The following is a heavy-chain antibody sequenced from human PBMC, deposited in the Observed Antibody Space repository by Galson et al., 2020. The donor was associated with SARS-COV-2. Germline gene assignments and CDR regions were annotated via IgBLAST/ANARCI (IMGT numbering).Heavy chain of an antibody. D-gene: IGHD4-4*01. J-gene: IGHJ4*02. CDR3: AKDAEGGYSNFLFYFDY. CDR2: ISGSGGSR. Sequence: GESLKISCGASGFTFSNYAMSWVRQAPGKGLEWVSGISGSGGSRFYADSVKGRFTISRDNSKNTLYLQMDSLRVEDTAVYYCAKDAEGGYSNFLFYFDYWGQGTLVTVSS. V-gene: IGHV3-23*01. CDR1: GFTFSNYA.